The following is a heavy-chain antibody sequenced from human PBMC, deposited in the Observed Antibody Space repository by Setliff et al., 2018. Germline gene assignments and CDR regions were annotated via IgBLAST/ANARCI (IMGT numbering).Heavy chain of an antibody. D-gene: IGHD2-21*01. V-gene: IGHV1-3*01. J-gene: IGHJ5*02. CDR1: GYTFSNYL. Sequence: ASVKVSCKASGYTFSNYLLHWVRQAPGQSPEWVGWINAGNGHTKYSQRFQDRITITMDTPATTVYMEVTSLRSEDTAVYYCARGGEYCDGVSCFSYNWFDMWGQGTLVTVSS. CDR3: ARGGEYCDGVSCFSYNWFDM. CDR2: INAGNGHT.